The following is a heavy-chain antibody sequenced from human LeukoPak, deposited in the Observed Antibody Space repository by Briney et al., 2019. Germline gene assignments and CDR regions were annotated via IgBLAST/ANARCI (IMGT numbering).Heavy chain of an antibody. CDR2: IKYDASAT. CDR1: GFTFSNYW. V-gene: IGHV3-74*01. J-gene: IGHJ4*02. Sequence: GGSLRLSCAASGFTFSNYWMHWIRQVPGKGLVWVSHIKYDASATNYADSVKGRFTISRDNAKNTLYLQMNSLRAEDTAVYYCVSGSLQSGYNFDYWGQGALVTVSS. D-gene: IGHD3-3*01. CDR3: VSGSLQSGYNFDY.